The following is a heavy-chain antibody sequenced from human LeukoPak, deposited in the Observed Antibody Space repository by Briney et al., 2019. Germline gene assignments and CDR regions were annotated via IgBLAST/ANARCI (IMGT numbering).Heavy chain of an antibody. CDR1: GGSISDYY. CDR2: IYYSGSI. CDR3: ARVEEYCSAGSCYLGWFDP. Sequence: SETLSLTCTVSGGSISDYYWSWIRQPPGKGLEWIGCIYYSGSINYNPSLKSRVTISVDTSKNQFSLKLSSVTAADTAVYYCARVEEYCSAGSCYLGWFDPWGQGTLVTVSS. J-gene: IGHJ5*02. D-gene: IGHD2-15*01. V-gene: IGHV4-59*01.